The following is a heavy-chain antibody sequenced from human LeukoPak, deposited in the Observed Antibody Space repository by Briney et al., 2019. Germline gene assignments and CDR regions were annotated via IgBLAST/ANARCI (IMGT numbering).Heavy chain of an antibody. CDR3: ARGPGWLVDY. J-gene: IGHJ4*02. CDR1: GGSISSGRW. V-gene: IGHV4-4*02. Sequence: SETLSLTCAVSGGSISSGRWWSWVRQPPGKGLEWIGEIYHSGSTNYNPSLKSRVTISVDTSKNQFSLKLSSVTAADTAVYYCARGPGWLVDYWGQGTLVTVSS. D-gene: IGHD6-19*01. CDR2: IYHSGST.